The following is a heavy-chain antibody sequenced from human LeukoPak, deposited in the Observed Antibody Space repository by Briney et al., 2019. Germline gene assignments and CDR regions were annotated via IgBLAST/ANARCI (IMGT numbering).Heavy chain of an antibody. D-gene: IGHD3-10*01. CDR3: ARLLMTRGLVGDF. CDR1: GFIFSDDW. V-gene: IGHV3-74*01. J-gene: IGHJ4*02. Sequence: GGSLRLSCVASGFIFSDDWMHWVRQVPGEGLEWVSRTNTDGSNTNYAGSVKGRFTVSRDNARNTLYLQMNSLRAEDTAVYYCARLLMTRGLVGDFWGQGTLVTVSS. CDR2: TNTDGSNT.